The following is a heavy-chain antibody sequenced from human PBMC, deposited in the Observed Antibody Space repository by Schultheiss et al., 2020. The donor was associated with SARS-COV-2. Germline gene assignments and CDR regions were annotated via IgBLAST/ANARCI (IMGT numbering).Heavy chain of an antibody. CDR2: ISGSGGST. CDR3: AKDIAVKSAASYNFDH. CDR1: GFTFSSYA. Sequence: GESLKISCAASGFTFSSYAMSWVRQAPGKGLEWVSAISGSGGSTYYADSVKGRFTISRDNSKNTLYLQMNTLRAEDTAVYYCAKDIAVKSAASYNFDHWGQGTLVTVSS. D-gene: IGHD2-2*01. J-gene: IGHJ4*02. V-gene: IGHV3-23*01.